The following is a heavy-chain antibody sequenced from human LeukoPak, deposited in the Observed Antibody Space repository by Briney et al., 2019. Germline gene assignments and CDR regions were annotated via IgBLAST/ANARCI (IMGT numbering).Heavy chain of an antibody. V-gene: IGHV4-59*01. D-gene: IGHD2/OR15-2a*01. CDR1: GGSFSGYY. Sequence: SETLSLTCAVYGGSFSGYYWSWIRQPPGKELEWIGYIYDSGSTSYNPSLKSRVTISVDSSKNQFSLKLSSVTAADAAVYYCARDLELGYWGQGTLVTVSS. CDR3: ARDLELGY. J-gene: IGHJ4*01. CDR2: IYDSGST.